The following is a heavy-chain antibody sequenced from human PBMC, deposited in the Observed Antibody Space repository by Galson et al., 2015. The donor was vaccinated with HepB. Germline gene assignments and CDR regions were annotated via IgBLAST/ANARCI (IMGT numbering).Heavy chain of an antibody. D-gene: IGHD1-26*01. CDR2: ISCYGGST. CDR1: GFTFSSYA. Sequence: SPRLSCAAAGFTFSSYAMHWVSQAPGEGLEYVSAISCYGGSTYYANSVKGRFTISRDNSKNKLYLQMGSLRAEDMAVYYCARDKGGYLWGGAFDIRGQGTMVTVSS. J-gene: IGHJ3*02. CDR3: ARDKGGYLWGGAFDI. V-gene: IGHV3-64*01.